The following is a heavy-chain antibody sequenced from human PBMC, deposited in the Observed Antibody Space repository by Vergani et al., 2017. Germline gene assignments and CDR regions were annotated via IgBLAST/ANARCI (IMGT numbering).Heavy chain of an antibody. J-gene: IGHJ4*02. CDR2: ISGSGGST. Sequence: EVQLLESGGGLVQPGGSLRLSCAASGFTFSSYAMSWVRQAPGKGLEWVSAISGSGGSTYYADSVKGRFTISRDNSKSTLYLQMNSLRAEDTAVYYWAKFFRAAASTALSYWGQGTLVTVSS. CDR3: AKFFRAAASTALSY. V-gene: IGHV3-23*01. CDR1: GFTFSSYA. D-gene: IGHD6-13*01.